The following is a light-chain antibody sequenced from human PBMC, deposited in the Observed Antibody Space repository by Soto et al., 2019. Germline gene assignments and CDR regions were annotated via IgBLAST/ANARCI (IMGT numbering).Light chain of an antibody. CDR2: EVS. J-gene: IGLJ2*01. CDR3: SSYAGSNKFVV. CDR1: SSDVGGHDY. V-gene: IGLV2-8*01. Sequence: QSALTQPPSASGSPGQSVTISCTGTSSDVGGHDYVSWYQHHPGKAPKLIISEVSKRPSGVPDRFSGSKSVNTASLTVSGLQAEDEADYYCSSYAGSNKFVVFGGGTKLTFL.